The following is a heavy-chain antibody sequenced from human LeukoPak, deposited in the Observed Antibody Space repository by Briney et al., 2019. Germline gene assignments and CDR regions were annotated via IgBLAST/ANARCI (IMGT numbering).Heavy chain of an antibody. CDR2: ISTNGDST. D-gene: IGHD2-2*01. V-gene: IGHV3-64*02. CDR3: ARWGSTSCYDY. Sequence: GGSLRLSCAASGFTFRTYALHWVRQAPGKGMEYVSAISTNGDSTYYADSVKGRFTISRDNSKNTLFLQMGSLRADDMAVYYCARWGSTSCYDYWGQGTLVTVSS. CDR1: GFTFRTYA. J-gene: IGHJ4*02.